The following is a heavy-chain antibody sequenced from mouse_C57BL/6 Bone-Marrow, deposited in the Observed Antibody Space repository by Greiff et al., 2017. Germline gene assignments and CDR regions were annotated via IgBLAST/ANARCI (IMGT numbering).Heavy chain of an antibody. J-gene: IGHJ1*03. V-gene: IGHV1-64*01. CDR1: GYTFTSYW. CDR3: ARGRRRWYFDV. CDR2: IHPNSGST. Sequence: QVQLQQPGAELVKPGASVKLSCKASGYTFTSYWMHWVKQRPGQGLEWIGMIHPNSGSTYYNEKFKSKATLTVDKSSSTAYMQLSSLTSEDSAVYYCARGRRRWYFDVWGTGTTVTVSS.